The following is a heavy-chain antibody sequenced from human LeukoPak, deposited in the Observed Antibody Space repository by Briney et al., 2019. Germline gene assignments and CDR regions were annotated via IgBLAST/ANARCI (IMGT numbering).Heavy chain of an antibody. D-gene: IGHD3-22*01. Sequence: GGSLRLSCTASGFAFSSYAMSWVRQAPGVGLEWVSAIDGGGGRTWHADSVRGRFTISRDNPKNTLFMQMNSLRAEDTAVYYCAKDLYDSSGSRYDYWGQGTLVTVSS. CDR3: AKDLYDSSGSRYDY. J-gene: IGHJ4*02. V-gene: IGHV3-23*01. CDR2: IDGGGGRT. CDR1: GFAFSSYA.